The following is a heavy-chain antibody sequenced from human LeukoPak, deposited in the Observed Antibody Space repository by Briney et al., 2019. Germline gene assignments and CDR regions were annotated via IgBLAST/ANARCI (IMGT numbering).Heavy chain of an antibody. J-gene: IGHJ4*02. D-gene: IGHD3-3*01. CDR1: GYTFTSYD. CDR3: ASRIFYDFWSGYYMGGELDY. CDR2: MNPNSGNT. Sequence: AASVNVSFKASGYTFTSYDINWVRQATGQGLEWMGWMNPNSGNTGYAQKFQGRVTMTRNTSISTAYMELSSLRSEDTAVYYCASRIFYDFWSGYYMGGELDYWGQGTLVTVSS. V-gene: IGHV1-8*01.